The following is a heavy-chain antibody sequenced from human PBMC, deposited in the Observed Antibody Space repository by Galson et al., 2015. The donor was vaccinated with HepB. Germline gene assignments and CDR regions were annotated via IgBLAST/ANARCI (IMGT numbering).Heavy chain of an antibody. D-gene: IGHD2-15*01. Sequence: SVKVSCKASGYTFTSYGISWVRQAPGQGLEWMGWISAYNGNTNYAQTLQGRVTMTTDTSTSTAYMDLRSLRSDDTAVYYCARDLPSPKFVRVVAATPDPLDYWGQGTLVTVSS. CDR1: GYTFTSYG. V-gene: IGHV1-18*01. J-gene: IGHJ4*02. CDR2: ISAYNGNT. CDR3: ARDLPSPKFVRVVAATPDPLDY.